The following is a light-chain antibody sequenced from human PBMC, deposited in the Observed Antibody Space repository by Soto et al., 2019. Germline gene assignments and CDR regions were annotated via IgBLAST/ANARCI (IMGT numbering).Light chain of an antibody. CDR2: DAS. CDR3: QQRDTWPPFT. CDR1: QSIRNH. J-gene: IGKJ3*01. V-gene: IGKV3-11*01. Sequence: EIVLTQSPATLSLSPGERATLSCRASQSIRNHLAWYQQKPGQAPRLLIYDASNRATDIPARFSGSGSGTDFTLNISSLEPEDFAVYYCQQRDTWPPFTFGPGTKVDIK.